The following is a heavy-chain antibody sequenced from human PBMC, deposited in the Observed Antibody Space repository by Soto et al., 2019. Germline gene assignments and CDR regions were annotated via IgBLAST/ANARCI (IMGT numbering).Heavy chain of an antibody. CDR1: GFTFSNYG. J-gene: IGHJ4*02. D-gene: IGHD5-12*01. CDR3: ARPDIVAAIGGALDC. CDR2: IWNDGTSR. Sequence: QVQLVESGGGVVQPGRSLRLSCEASGFTFSNYGMHWVRQAPGKGLEWVAVIWNDGTSRCYADSVKGRFTISRDNSKNTLFLQMNNLRAEDTAVYYCARPDIVAAIGGALDCWGQGTLVTVSS. V-gene: IGHV3-33*01.